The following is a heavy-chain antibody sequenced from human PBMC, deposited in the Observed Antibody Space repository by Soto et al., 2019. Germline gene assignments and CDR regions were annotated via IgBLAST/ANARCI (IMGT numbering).Heavy chain of an antibody. D-gene: IGHD1-26*01. CDR2: IKTDGTAT. Sequence: PGGSLRLSCAASGFTFSSYWMHWVRQDPGKGLVWVSSIKTDGTATQYADSVKGRFTVSRDNAKNTLYLQMNSLRAEDTAVYYCAKDLSWDQCDYWGQGTLVPVSS. CDR3: AKDLSWDQCDY. CDR1: GFTFSSYW. J-gene: IGHJ4*02. V-gene: IGHV3-74*03.